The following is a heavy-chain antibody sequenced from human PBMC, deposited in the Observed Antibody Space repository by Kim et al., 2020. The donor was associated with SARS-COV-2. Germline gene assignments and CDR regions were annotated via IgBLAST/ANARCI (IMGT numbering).Heavy chain of an antibody. CDR2: IYYSGST. CDR1: GGSISSYY. J-gene: IGHJ6*01. D-gene: IGHD3-10*01. V-gene: IGHV4-59*08. CDR3: ARRGYGSGSDYYYGMDI. Sequence: SETLSLTCTVSGGSISSYYWSWIRQPPGKGLEWIGYIYYSGSTNYNPSLKSRVTISVDASKNQFSLKLSSVTAADTAVDYCARRGYGSGSDYYYGMDIWG.